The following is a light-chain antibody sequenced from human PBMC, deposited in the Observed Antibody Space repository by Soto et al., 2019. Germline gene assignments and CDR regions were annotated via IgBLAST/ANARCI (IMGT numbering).Light chain of an antibody. V-gene: IGKV3-20*01. CDR1: QSISSSY. Sequence: DIVLTQSPGTLSLSPGNRATLSCRASQSISSSYLAWYQQRPGQATRLLIYGASSRATGIPERFSGSGSGTDFTLTISRLDPEDFAVYSCQQYYRTSWTFGQGTKVEIK. CDR3: QQYYRTSWT. J-gene: IGKJ1*01. CDR2: GAS.